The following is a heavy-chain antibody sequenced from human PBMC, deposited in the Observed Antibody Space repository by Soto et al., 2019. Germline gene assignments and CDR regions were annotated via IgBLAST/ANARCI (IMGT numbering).Heavy chain of an antibody. V-gene: IGHV1-2*02. J-gene: IGHJ4*02. Sequence: SVKVSCKASGYTFTGYYMNWVRQAPGQGLEWMGWINPNSGGTNYAQKFQGRVTMTRDTSISTAYMELSRLRSDDTAVYYCARKSRGGWYLDYWRQGTLVTVSS. CDR3: ARKSRGGWYLDY. CDR1: GYTFTGYY. CDR2: INPNSGGT. D-gene: IGHD6-19*01.